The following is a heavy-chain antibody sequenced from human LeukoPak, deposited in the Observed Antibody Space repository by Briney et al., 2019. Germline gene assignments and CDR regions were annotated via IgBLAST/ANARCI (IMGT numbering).Heavy chain of an antibody. CDR3: ARVATAVPN. CDR1: GGSINSYD. J-gene: IGHJ4*02. Sequence: PSETLSLTCTVSGGSINSYDWSWIRQPAGKGLEWIGSIYHSGTTYYSPSLKSRVTISVDTSKNQFSLNLSSVTAADTAVYYCARVATAVPNWGQGTLVTVSS. D-gene: IGHD5-24*01. CDR2: IYHSGTT. V-gene: IGHV4-4*07.